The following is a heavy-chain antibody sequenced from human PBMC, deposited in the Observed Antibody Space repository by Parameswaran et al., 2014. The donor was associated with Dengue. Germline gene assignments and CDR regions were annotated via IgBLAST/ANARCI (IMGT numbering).Heavy chain of an antibody. J-gene: IGHJ5*02. CDR3: ARDSVRFDP. D-gene: IGHD3-10*01. CDR2: IYYSGSYYSGSTT. V-gene: IGHV4-59*13. Sequence: RWIRQPQEGLEWIGYIYYSGSYYSGSTTNYNPSLKSRVTISIDTSKNQFSLKLISVTAADTAVYYCARDSVRFDPWGQGTLVTVSS.